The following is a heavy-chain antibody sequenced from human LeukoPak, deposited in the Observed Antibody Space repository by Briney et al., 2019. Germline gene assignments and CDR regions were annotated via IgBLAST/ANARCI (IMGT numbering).Heavy chain of an antibody. J-gene: IGHJ3*02. Sequence: PGGSLRLSCAASGFTFTNSGLHWVRQAPGKGLEWVAVTSYGEFYADSVKGRFSISRDNSKNMMYLQMNSLRPEDTAVYYCAKDTKVAVIFDSFEKWGQGTMVTVSS. D-gene: IGHD6-19*01. CDR3: AKDTKVAVIFDSFEK. V-gene: IGHV3-30*18. CDR1: GFTFTNSG. CDR2: TSYGE.